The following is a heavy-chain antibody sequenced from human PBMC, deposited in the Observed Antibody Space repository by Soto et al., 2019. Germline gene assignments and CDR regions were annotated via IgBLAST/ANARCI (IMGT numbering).Heavy chain of an antibody. CDR3: VRAITMIVGNWFDP. Sequence: VASVKVSCKASGGTFSSYAISWVRQAPGQGLEWMGGIIPIFGTANYAQKFQGRVTITADESTSTAYMELSSLRSEDTAVYYCVRAITMIVGNWFDPWGQGTLVTVSS. V-gene: IGHV1-69*13. J-gene: IGHJ5*02. CDR1: GGTFSSYA. CDR2: IIPIFGTA. D-gene: IGHD3-22*01.